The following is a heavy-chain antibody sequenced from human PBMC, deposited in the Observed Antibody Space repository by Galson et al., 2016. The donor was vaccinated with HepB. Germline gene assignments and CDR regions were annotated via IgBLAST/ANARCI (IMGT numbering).Heavy chain of an antibody. D-gene: IGHD6-13*01. CDR3: ARDLGSSSLRVGIDP. V-gene: IGHV3-53*05. J-gene: IGHJ5*02. CDR2: IYSGGTT. Sequence: SLRLSCAASGFTVSSTYMNWVRQAPGKGLEWVSIIYSGGTTYQADSVKGRFTISRDNSNNTLYLQMNSLRSEDTAVYCCARDLGSSSLRVGIDPWGQGTLVTASS. CDR1: GFTVSSTY.